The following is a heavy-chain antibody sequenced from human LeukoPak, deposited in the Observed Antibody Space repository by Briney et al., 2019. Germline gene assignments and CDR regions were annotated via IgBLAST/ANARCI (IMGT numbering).Heavy chain of an antibody. J-gene: IGHJ5*02. CDR1: GLTFSNSW. Sequence: GGSLRLSCEASGLTFSNSWMHWVRQIPGKGLVWVSRMYGDMRDISYADSVKGRFTISRDNAKNTVYLQMSSLRGEDTAVYYCARDLGLRGSTWGQGTLVTVSS. D-gene: IGHD5-12*01. CDR2: MYGDMRDI. V-gene: IGHV3-74*01. CDR3: ARDLGLRGST.